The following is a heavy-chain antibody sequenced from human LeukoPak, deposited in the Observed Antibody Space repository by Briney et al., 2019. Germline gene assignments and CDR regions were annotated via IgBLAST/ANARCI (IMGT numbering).Heavy chain of an antibody. V-gene: IGHV1-2*02. CDR1: GYTFTGYY. J-gene: IGHJ5*02. CDR2: INPNSGGT. D-gene: IGHD3-3*01. CDR3: ARAGAEYYDFWSGYFDP. Sequence: ASVKVSCKASGYTFTGYYMHWVRQAPGQGLEWMGWINPNSGGTNYAQKFQGRVTMTRDTSISTAYMELSRLRSDDTAVYYCARAGAEYYDFWSGYFDPWGQGTLVTVSS.